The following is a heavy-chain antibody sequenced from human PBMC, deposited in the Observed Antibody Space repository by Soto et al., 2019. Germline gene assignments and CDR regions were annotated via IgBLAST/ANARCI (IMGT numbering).Heavy chain of an antibody. J-gene: IGHJ4*02. CDR2: INQDGSEK. CDR3: ARAGSIGSVDC. CDR1: GFTFSSYW. D-gene: IGHD6-19*01. Sequence: EVQLVESGGDLVQPGGSLRLSCAASGFTFSSYWMSWVRQAPGKGLEWVANINQDGSEKYYVDYAKGRVTISRDNAKNSLYLQMNSLRAEDTTVYYCARAGSIGSVDCLGQGTLVTVSS. V-gene: IGHV3-7*04.